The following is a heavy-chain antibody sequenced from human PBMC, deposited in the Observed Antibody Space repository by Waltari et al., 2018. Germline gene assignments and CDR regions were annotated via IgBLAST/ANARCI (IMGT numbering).Heavy chain of an antibody. J-gene: IGHJ4*02. V-gene: IGHV3-21*01. CDR1: GFTFTRYI. D-gene: IGHD3-10*01. CDR3: ARDAITLVRGVLTPFDY. CDR2: ISKSSGYL. Sequence: EVKLVESGGGLVKPEGSMRLSVAASGFTFTRYIMIWVRQAPGKGLEWVSSISKSSGYLYYADSVKGRFTISRDNAKNSLYLQMNSLRVEDTALYYCARDAITLVRGVLTPFDYWGQGTLVSVTS.